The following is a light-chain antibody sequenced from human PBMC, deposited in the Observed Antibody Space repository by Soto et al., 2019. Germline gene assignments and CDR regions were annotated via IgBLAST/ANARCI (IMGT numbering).Light chain of an antibody. CDR3: SSYTSSIL. CDR1: SSDGGGYNY. V-gene: IGLV2-14*01. Sequence: QSALTQPAAVSGSPGQSITISCTGTSSDGGGYNYVSWYQQHPGKAPKLMIYDVSNRPSGVSNRFSGSKSGNTASLTISGLQAEDEADYYCSSYTSSILFGGGTKVTLL. J-gene: IGLJ2*01. CDR2: DVS.